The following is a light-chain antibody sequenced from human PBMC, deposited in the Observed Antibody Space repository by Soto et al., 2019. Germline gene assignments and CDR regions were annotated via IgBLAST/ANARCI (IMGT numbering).Light chain of an antibody. J-gene: IGLJ2*01. V-gene: IGLV2-14*01. Sequence: QSALTQPASVSGSPGQSITISCTGTSSDVGNYNYVSWYQQHPGKAPKLMIYDVSNRPSGVSNRFSGSKSGNTASLTIAGLQAEDEADYYCSSYTSSSTLVVFGGVTKITVL. CDR3: SSYTSSSTLVV. CDR1: SSDVGNYNY. CDR2: DVS.